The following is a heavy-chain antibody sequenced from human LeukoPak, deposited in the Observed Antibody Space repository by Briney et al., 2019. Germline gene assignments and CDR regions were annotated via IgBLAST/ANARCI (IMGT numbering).Heavy chain of an antibody. J-gene: IGHJ6*03. D-gene: IGHD3-10*01. Sequence: PGGSLRLSCAASGFTFSSYWMHWVRQAPGKGLVWVSLISWDGGSTYYADSVKGRFTISRDNSKNSLYLQMNSLRAEDTALYYCAKGGYQGVLLWFGELDYYYMDVWGKGTTVTVSS. CDR3: AKGGYQGVLLWFGELDYYYMDV. CDR2: ISWDGGST. V-gene: IGHV3-43D*03. CDR1: GFTFSSYW.